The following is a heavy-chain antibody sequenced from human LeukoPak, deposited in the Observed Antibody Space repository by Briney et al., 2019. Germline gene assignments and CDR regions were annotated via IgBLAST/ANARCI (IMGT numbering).Heavy chain of an antibody. V-gene: IGHV1-69*04. CDR1: GGTFSSYA. D-gene: IGHD4-11*01. Sequence: GASVKVSCKASGGTFSSYAISWVRQAPGQGLEWMGRIIPILGIANYAQKFQGRVSVTSDTSTSTAYMELRSLKSDDTAVYFCARVAFSKYHYYMDVWGKGTTVTVSS. CDR2: IIPILGIA. J-gene: IGHJ6*03. CDR3: ARVAFSKYHYYMDV.